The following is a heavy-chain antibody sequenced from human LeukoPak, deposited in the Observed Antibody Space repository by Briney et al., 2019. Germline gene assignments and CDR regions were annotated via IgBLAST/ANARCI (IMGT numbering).Heavy chain of an antibody. D-gene: IGHD3-10*01. CDR2: IWYDGSNK. CDR3: ARDLWFGELWHGMDV. CDR1: GFTFSSYG. V-gene: IGHV3-33*01. Sequence: GGSLRLSCAASGFTFSSYGMHWVRQAPGKGLEWVAVIWYDGSNKYYADSVKGRFTISRDNPKNTLYLQMNSLRAEDTAVYYCARDLWFGELWHGMDVWGQGTTVTVSS. J-gene: IGHJ6*02.